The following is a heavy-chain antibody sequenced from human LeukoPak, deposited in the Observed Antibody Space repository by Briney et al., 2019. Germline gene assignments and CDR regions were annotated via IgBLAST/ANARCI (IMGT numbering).Heavy chain of an antibody. CDR2: ISSSSSTI. V-gene: IGHV3-48*01. Sequence: GGSLRLSCAASGFTFSSYSMNWVRQAPGKGLEWVSYISSSSSTIYYADSVKGRFTISRDNAKNSLYLQMNSLRAEDTAVYYCAREGYTAMVYYYYYMDVWGKGTTVTVSS. J-gene: IGHJ6*03. CDR3: AREGYTAMVYYYYYMDV. CDR1: GFTFSSYS. D-gene: IGHD5-18*01.